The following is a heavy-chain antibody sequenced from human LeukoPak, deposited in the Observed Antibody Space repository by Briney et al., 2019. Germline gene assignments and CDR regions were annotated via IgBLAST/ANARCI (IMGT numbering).Heavy chain of an antibody. J-gene: IGHJ4*02. CDR3: ARVGSGYSYGSPFDY. CDR2: INPSGGST. Sequence: ASVKVSCKASGYTFTSYYMHWVRQAPGQGLEWMGIINPSGGSTSYAQKFQGRVTITRDTDTSTVYMELSSLRSEDTAVHYCARVGSGYSYGSPFDYWGQGTLVTVSS. V-gene: IGHV1-46*01. D-gene: IGHD5-18*01. CDR1: GYTFTSYY.